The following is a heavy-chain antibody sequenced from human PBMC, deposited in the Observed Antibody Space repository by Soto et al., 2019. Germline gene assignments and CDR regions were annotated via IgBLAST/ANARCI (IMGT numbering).Heavy chain of an antibody. CDR3: ARGGMVIIPTATAFDY. V-gene: IGHV4-4*07. CDR1: GGSISTYY. J-gene: IGHJ4*02. CDR2: IYASGST. D-gene: IGHD2-2*01. Sequence: QVQLQESGPGLVKPSETLSLTCTVSGGSISTYYWNWIRQPAGKGLEWIGRIYASGSTNYNPSIKSRVTMSVATSKNQFSLKLSSVTAADTAVYYCARGGMVIIPTATAFDYWGQGTLVTVSS.